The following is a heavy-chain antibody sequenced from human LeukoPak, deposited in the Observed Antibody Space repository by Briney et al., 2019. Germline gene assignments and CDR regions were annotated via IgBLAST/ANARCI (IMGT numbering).Heavy chain of an antibody. V-gene: IGHV4-34*01. J-gene: IGHJ6*03. CDR3: ARGEGDYDMSWGYMDV. CDR2: INHSGST. D-gene: IGHD3-9*01. Sequence: SETLSLTCAVYGGSFSGYYWSWIRQPPGKGLEWIGEINHSGSTNYNPSLKSRVTISVDTSKNQFSLKLSSVTAAGTAVYYCARGEGDYDMSWGYMDVWGKGTTVTVSS. CDR1: GGSFSGYY.